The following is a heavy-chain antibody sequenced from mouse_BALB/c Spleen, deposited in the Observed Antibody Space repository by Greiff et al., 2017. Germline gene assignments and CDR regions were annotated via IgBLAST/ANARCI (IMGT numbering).Heavy chain of an antibody. D-gene: IGHD2-14*01. CDR3: ARPDYRYDWFAY. CDR2: INPDSSTI. J-gene: IGHJ3*01. Sequence: EVKLLESGGGLVQPGGSLKLSCAASGFDFSRYWMSWVRQAPGKGLEWIGEINPDSSTINYTPSLKDKFIISRDNAKNTLYLQMSKVRSEDTALYYCARPDYRYDWFAYWGQGTLVTVSA. V-gene: IGHV4-1*02. CDR1: GFDFSRYW.